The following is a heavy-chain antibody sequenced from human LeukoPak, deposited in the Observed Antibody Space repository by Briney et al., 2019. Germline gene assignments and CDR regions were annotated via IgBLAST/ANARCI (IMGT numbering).Heavy chain of an antibody. J-gene: IGHJ4*02. V-gene: IGHV3-23*01. CDR2: ISGSGDST. Sequence: GGSLRLSCATSGFTFSNYAMSWVRQAPGKGLEWVSGISGSGDSTNYAESVKGRFTISRDNSKNTLYLRMNSLRAEDTAVYYCAKDLDIVGATTFDYWGQGTLVTVSS. D-gene: IGHD1-26*01. CDR3: AKDLDIVGATTFDY. CDR1: GFTFSNYA.